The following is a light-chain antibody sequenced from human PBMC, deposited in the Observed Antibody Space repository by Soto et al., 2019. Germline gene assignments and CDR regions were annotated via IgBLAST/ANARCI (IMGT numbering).Light chain of an antibody. J-gene: IGKJ1*01. CDR2: GAS. V-gene: IGKV3-15*01. CDR3: QQYNNWPPT. CDR1: QSVSSN. Sequence: EIVTTQSPATLSVSPGERATLSCRASQSVSSNLAWYQQKPGQAPRLLIYGASTRATGIPARFSGSGSGTEFTLTISSLQSEDFAVYYCQQYNNWPPTFGQGTKVDIK.